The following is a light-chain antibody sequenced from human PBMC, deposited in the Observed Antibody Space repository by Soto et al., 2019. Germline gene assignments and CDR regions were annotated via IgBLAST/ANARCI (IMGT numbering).Light chain of an antibody. CDR2: EVS. J-gene: IGLJ3*02. Sequence: QSALTQPPSVSGSPGQSVTISCTGSRGDFGDHQLVSWYQQPPGTAPKLLIPEVSQRPSGVPDRFSGSKSGITASLTIFGLQADDEAYYYCILFTTSGTWVFGGGTKVTVL. V-gene: IGLV2-18*01. CDR3: ILFTTSGTWV. CDR1: RGDFGDHQL.